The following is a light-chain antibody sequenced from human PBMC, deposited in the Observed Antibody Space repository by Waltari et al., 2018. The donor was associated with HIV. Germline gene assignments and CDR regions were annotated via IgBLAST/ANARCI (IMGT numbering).Light chain of an antibody. Sequence: QSALTQPASVSGSPGQSFTISCTGTSSDVGSYNLVSWYQQHPGKAPKLMIYEGSKRPSGVSNRFSGSKSGNTASLTISGLQAEDEADYYCCSYAGSSTLDWVFGGGTKLTVL. CDR3: CSYAGSSTLDWV. V-gene: IGLV2-23*01. CDR2: EGS. J-gene: IGLJ3*02. CDR1: SSDVGSYNL.